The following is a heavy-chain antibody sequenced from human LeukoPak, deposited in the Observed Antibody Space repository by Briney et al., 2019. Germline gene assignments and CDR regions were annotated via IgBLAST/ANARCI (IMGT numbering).Heavy chain of an antibody. V-gene: IGHV3-21*01. Sequence: GGSLRLSCAASGFTFSSYSMNWVRQAPGKGLEGVSSISSSSRYIYYADSVKGRFTISRDNAKNSLYLQMNSLRAEDTAVYYCARDLKLAYFDYWGQGTLVTVSS. J-gene: IGHJ4*02. CDR1: GFTFSSYS. CDR2: ISSSSRYI. CDR3: ARDLKLAYFDY.